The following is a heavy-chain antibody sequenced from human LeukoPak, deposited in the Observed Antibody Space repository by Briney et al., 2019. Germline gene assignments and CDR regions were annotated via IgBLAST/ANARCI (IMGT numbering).Heavy chain of an antibody. CDR2: IYYSGST. V-gene: IGHV4-59*01. CDR1: GGSISSYY. J-gene: IGHJ1*01. Sequence: PSETLSLTCTVSGGSISSYYWSWIRQPPAKGLEWIWYIYYSGSTNYNPSLKSRVTISVDTSKNQFSLKLSSVTAADTAVYYCARGVTGGWYGDFQHWGQGTLVTVSS. D-gene: IGHD6-19*01. CDR3: ARGVTGGWYGDFQH.